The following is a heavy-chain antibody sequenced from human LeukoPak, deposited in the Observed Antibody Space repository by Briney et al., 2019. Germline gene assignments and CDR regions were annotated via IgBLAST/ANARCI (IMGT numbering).Heavy chain of an antibody. CDR1: GGSISSFY. Sequence: PSETLSLTCTVSGGSISSFYWNWIRQPPGKGLEWVGYVFYSGNTNYNPSLGSRVTISEDTSKNQFSLNLNSLTAADTAVYYCARGLPGRDAFDVWCQGTVVTVSS. D-gene: IGHD3-16*01. J-gene: IGHJ3*01. CDR2: VFYSGNT. V-gene: IGHV4-59*13. CDR3: ARGLPGRDAFDV.